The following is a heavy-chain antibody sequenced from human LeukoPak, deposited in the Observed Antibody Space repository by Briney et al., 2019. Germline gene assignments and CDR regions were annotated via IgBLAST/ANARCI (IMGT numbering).Heavy chain of an antibody. CDR1: GGSISSYY. Sequence: SETLSLTCTVSGGSISSYYWSWIRQPPGKGLEWIGYIYTSGSTNYNPSIKSGVTISLDTSKNQFSLKLSSVTAADTAVYYCARHPRVRGISYYYYMDVWGKGTTVTVSS. D-gene: IGHD3-10*01. J-gene: IGHJ6*03. CDR3: ARHPRVRGISYYYYMDV. V-gene: IGHV4-4*09. CDR2: IYTSGST.